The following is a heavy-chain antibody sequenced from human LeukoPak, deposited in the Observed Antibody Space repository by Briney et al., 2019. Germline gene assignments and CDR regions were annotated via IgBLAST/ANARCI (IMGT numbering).Heavy chain of an antibody. J-gene: IGHJ6*03. D-gene: IGHD2-15*01. Sequence: PVGSLRLSCAASGFTFSSYAMSWVRQAPGKGLEWVSAISGSGGSTYYADSVKGRFTISRDNSKNTLYLQMNSLRAEDTAVYYCAKDGRGYCSGGSCYSYMDVWGKGTTVTVSS. V-gene: IGHV3-23*01. CDR2: ISGSGGST. CDR3: AKDGRGYCSGGSCYSYMDV. CDR1: GFTFSSYA.